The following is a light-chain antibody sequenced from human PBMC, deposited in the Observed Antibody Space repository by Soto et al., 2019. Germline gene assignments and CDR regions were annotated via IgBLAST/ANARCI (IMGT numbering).Light chain of an antibody. J-gene: IGKJ5*01. CDR2: AAS. CDR1: QGISSY. Sequence: DTQLTQSPSFLYASLGDRVTITCRASQGISSYLAWYQQKPGKAPKLLIYAASTLQSGVPSRFSGSGSGTEFTLTISSLQPEDFATYYCQQRITFGQGTRLEIK. CDR3: QQRIT. V-gene: IGKV1-9*01.